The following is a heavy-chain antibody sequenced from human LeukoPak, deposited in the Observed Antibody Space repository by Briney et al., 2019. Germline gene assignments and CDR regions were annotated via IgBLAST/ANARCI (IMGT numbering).Heavy chain of an antibody. V-gene: IGHV1-18*01. CDR3: TKGGAMVATVDV. CDR1: GYTFTSHY. D-gene: IGHD5-18*01. CDR2: ISAYNGRA. Sequence: GASVKVSCKASGYTFTSHYITWVRQAPGQGLEWVGWISAYNGRANYAQKFQGRVTMTIDTSTTTAYMDLRSLTSDDTAMYYCTKGGAMVATVDVWGQGTLVTVSS. J-gene: IGHJ4*02.